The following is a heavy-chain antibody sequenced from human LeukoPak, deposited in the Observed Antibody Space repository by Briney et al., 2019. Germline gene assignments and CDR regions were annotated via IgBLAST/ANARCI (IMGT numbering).Heavy chain of an antibody. CDR3: ARDRGLELRSELGVFDY. CDR2: IYYSGST. Sequence: PSETLSLTGTVSSGSISSSSYYWGWIRQPPGKGLEWIGSIYYSGSTYYNPSLKSRVTIAVATSKNQLSVKLSSVTAADTAVYYWARDRGLELRSELGVFDYWGQGTLVTVSS. D-gene: IGHD1-7*01. CDR1: SGSISSSSYY. V-gene: IGHV4-39*07. J-gene: IGHJ4*02.